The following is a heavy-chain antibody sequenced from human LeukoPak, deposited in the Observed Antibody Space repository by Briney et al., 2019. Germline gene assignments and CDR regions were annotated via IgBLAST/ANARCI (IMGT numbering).Heavy chain of an antibody. CDR2: ISYDGSNK. Sequence: AGGSLRLSCAASGFTFSSYGMHWVRQAPGKGLEWVAVISYDGSNKYYADSVKGRFTISRDNSKNTLYLQMNSLRAEDTAVYYCAKDYVVRGVPACNWFDPWGQGTLVTVSS. CDR1: GFTFSSYG. V-gene: IGHV3-30*18. D-gene: IGHD3-10*01. CDR3: AKDYVVRGVPACNWFDP. J-gene: IGHJ5*02.